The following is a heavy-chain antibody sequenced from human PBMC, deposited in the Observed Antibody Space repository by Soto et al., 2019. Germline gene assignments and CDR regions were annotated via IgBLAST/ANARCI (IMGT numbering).Heavy chain of an antibody. V-gene: IGHV3-23*01. J-gene: IGHJ6*02. CDR3: AKDRAAAGLGQGMGV. CDR2: ISASGGST. CDR1: GFTFSTYA. Sequence: GGSLRLSCAASGFTFSTYALSWVRQAPGKGLEWVSGISASGGSTYYADSVKGRFTISRDNSKNTLYLQMNSLRAEDTAVYHCAKDRAAAGLGQGMGVWGQGTTVTVSS.